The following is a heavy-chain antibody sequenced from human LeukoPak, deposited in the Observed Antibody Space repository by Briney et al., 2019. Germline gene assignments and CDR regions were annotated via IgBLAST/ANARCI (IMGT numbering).Heavy chain of an antibody. Sequence: GGALRLSCAASGFTFSRYAVSWFRQAPGKGLEWVSTVGLSGADTYYADSVRGRVTISKDSSKNTLPMNSLSDEDTAIYYCVKHSGGVYGNSDYWGEGILVTVSS. CDR2: VGLSGADT. J-gene: IGHJ4*02. CDR1: GFTFSRYA. CDR3: VKHSGGVYGNSDY. V-gene: IGHV3-23*01. D-gene: IGHD1-1*01.